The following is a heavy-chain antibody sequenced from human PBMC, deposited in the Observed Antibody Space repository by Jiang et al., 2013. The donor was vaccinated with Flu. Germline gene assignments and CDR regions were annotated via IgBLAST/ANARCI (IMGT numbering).Heavy chain of an antibody. CDR2: LLHGYT. D-gene: IGHD5-12*01. Sequence: PGLVEAFTDPVPHLRCLWWLHQQWWLLLDLDPPAPREGPGVDWVHLLHGYTYYNPSLKSRVSISLATSKNQFSLNLTSVTAADTAVYYCARAAWYSGSDGNGYYFDYWGQGTLVTVSS. J-gene: IGHJ4*02. CDR1: WLHQQWWLL. V-gene: IGHV4-31*11. CDR3: ARAAWYSGSDGNGYYFDY.